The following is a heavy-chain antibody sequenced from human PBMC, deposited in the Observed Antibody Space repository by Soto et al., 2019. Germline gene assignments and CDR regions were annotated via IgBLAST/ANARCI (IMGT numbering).Heavy chain of an antibody. CDR2: ISYDGSNK. V-gene: IGHV3-30*18. D-gene: IGHD5-18*01. Sequence: QVQLVESGGGVVQPGRSLRLSCAASGFTFSSYGMHWVRQAPGKGLEWVAVISYDGSNKYYADSVKGRFTISRDNSKNTLYLQMNSLRAEDTAVDYCAKGGLLNPDAFDIWGQGTMLTVSS. J-gene: IGHJ3*02. CDR3: AKGGLLNPDAFDI. CDR1: GFTFSSYG.